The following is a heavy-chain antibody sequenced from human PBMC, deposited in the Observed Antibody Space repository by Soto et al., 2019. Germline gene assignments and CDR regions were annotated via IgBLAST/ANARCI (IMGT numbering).Heavy chain of an antibody. V-gene: IGHV3-30*18. J-gene: IGHJ4*02. CDR1: GFTFSSYG. CDR2: ISYEARNQ. Sequence: QVQLVESGGDVVQPGTSLRLSCAASGFTFSSYGMHWVRQAPGKGLEWLAVISYEARNQYYADSAKGRFTISRDNSMNTLYLQMNSLRAEDTAVYFCAKEGQMKVSTTLDHWGLGTLVTVSS. CDR3: AKEGQMKVSTTLDH. D-gene: IGHD1-20*01.